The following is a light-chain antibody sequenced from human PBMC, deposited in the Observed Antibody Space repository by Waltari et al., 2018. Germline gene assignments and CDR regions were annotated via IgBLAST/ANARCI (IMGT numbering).Light chain of an antibody. CDR2: KDT. CDR3: LSADISGTYWV. V-gene: IGLV3-16*01. Sequence: YERTQPPQVSVYQGQMARSPCSVEALPKKSVTWYQQKAGQVPVLVIYKDTERPSGIPERFSGSSSGTMDTLTISGVQAEDEADYYCLSADISGTYWVFGGGTKLTVL. CDR1: ALPKKS. J-gene: IGLJ3*02.